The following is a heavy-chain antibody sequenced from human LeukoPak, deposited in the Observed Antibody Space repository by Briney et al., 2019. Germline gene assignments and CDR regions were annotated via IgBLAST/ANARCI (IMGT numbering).Heavy chain of an antibody. J-gene: IGHJ1*01. V-gene: IGHV3-74*01. CDR2: IKSDGRT. Sequence: SGGSLRLSCAAAGFTFSNYWVHWVRQAPGKGLVWVSRIKSDGRTNYADSVKGRFTISRDNAKNTVSLQMNSLRAEDTGVYYCARAPSEIGGYYPEYFRHWGQGTLVTVSS. CDR3: ARAPSEIGGYYPEYFRH. CDR1: GFTFSNYW. D-gene: IGHD3-22*01.